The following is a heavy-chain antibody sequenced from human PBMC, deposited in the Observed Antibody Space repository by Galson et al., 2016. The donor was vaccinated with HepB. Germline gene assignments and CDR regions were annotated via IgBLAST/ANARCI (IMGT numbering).Heavy chain of an antibody. D-gene: IGHD2-2*01. Sequence: SETLSLTCTVSGGSISSSRYYWGWIRQPPGKGLEWIGSLYHSGSTYYNPSLKSRVSISEDTSKNQFSLKLSSVTAADTAVYYCARQPNMCSTTCYVDFWGQGTLVTVSA. CDR1: GGSISSSRYY. CDR3: ARQPNMCSTTCYVDF. V-gene: IGHV4-39*01. CDR2: LYHSGST. J-gene: IGHJ4*02.